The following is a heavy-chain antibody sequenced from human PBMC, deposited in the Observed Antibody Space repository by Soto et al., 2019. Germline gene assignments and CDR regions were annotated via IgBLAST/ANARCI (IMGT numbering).Heavy chain of an antibody. V-gene: IGHV4-4*07. Sequence: SETLSLTCTVSGGSMSRYYWSWIRQPAGKGLEWIGRIYTSGSTNYNPSLKSRVTMSVDTSKNQFSLKLSSVTAADTAVYYCARDRVVVVVAAPQDYYYYGMAVWGQGPTVT. D-gene: IGHD2-15*01. CDR2: IYTSGST. CDR3: ARDRVVVVVAAPQDYYYYGMAV. J-gene: IGHJ6*02. CDR1: GGSMSRYY.